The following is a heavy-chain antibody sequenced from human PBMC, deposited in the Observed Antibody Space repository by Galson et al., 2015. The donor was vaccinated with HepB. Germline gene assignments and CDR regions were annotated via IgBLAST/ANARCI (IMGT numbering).Heavy chain of an antibody. Sequence: SLRLSCAASGFTVSSNYMSWVRQAPGKGLEWVSVIYSGGSTYYADSVKGRFTISRDNSKNTLYVQMNSQRAEDTAVYYCARDRVAGNAFDVWGQGTMVTVSS. V-gene: IGHV3-53*01. J-gene: IGHJ3*01. D-gene: IGHD3-10*01. CDR3: ARDRVAGNAFDV. CDR2: IYSGGST. CDR1: GFTVSSNY.